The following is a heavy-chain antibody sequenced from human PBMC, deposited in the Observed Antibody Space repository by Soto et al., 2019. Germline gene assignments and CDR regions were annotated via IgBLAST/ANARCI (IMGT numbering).Heavy chain of an antibody. Sequence: QVQLQQSGPGLVKPSQTLSLTCAISGDSVSSNSAAWNWIRQSPSRGLEWLGRTYYRSKWYNDYAVSVKSRITIKPDTSKNQFSLQLNSVTPEDTAVYYCARDMGAGLDSSWYLGTFDYWGQGTLVTVSS. J-gene: IGHJ4*02. CDR1: GDSVSSNSAA. V-gene: IGHV6-1*01. D-gene: IGHD6-13*01. CDR2: TYYRSKWYN. CDR3: ARDMGAGLDSSWYLGTFDY.